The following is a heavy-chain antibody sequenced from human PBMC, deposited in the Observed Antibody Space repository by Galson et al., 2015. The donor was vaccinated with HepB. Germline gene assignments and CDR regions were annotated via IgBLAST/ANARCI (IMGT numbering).Heavy chain of an antibody. CDR2: ISAYNGNT. CDR1: GYTFTSYG. J-gene: IGHJ5*02. V-gene: IGHV1-18*04. CDR3: ARYGYSSGLWGGWFDP. D-gene: IGHD6-19*01. Sequence: SVKVSCKASGYTFTSYGISWVRQAPGQGLEWMGWISAYNGNTNYAQKLQGRVTMTTDTSTSTAYMELRSLRSDDTAVYYCARYGYSSGLWGGWFDPWGQGTLVTVSS.